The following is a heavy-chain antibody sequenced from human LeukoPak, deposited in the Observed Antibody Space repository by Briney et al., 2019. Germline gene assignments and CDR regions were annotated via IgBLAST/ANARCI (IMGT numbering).Heavy chain of an antibody. D-gene: IGHD3-22*01. CDR3: ARPTNYDSSGYLAFDI. Sequence: SETLSLTCTVSGGSISSGGYYWSWIRQHPGKGLEWIGYIYYSGSTYYNPSLKSRVTISVDTSKNQFSQKLSSVTAADTAVYYCARPTNYDSSGYLAFDIWGQGTMVTVSS. CDR1: GGSISSGGYY. CDR2: IYYSGST. J-gene: IGHJ3*02. V-gene: IGHV4-31*03.